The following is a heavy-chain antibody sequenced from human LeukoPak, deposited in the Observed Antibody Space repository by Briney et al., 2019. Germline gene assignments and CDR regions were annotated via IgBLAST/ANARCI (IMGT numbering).Heavy chain of an antibody. CDR2: ISSSSSYI. CDR3: ARGREYYYGMDV. CDR1: GFTFSSYA. V-gene: IGHV3-21*01. J-gene: IGHJ6*02. Sequence: GGSLRLSCAASGFTFSSYAMSWVRQAPGKGLEWVSSISSSSSYIYYADSVKGRFTISRDNAKNSLYLQMNSLRAEDTAVYYCARGREYYYGMDVWGQGTTVTVSS.